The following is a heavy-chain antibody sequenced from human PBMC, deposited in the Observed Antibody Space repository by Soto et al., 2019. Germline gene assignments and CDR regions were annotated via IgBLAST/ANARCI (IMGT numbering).Heavy chain of an antibody. V-gene: IGHV3-30*03. CDR3: ATLPSVGSSSMAFDI. J-gene: IGHJ3*02. Sequence: HSCEPFGMISSTDRTPCIRQAPGKGLEWVAIISYDGSKKYYADSVKGRFTISRDNSKNTLYLQMNSLRGEDTAVYYCATLPSVGSSSMAFDIWGQGT. CDR1: GMISSTDR. D-gene: IGHD6-6*01. CDR2: ISYDGSKK.